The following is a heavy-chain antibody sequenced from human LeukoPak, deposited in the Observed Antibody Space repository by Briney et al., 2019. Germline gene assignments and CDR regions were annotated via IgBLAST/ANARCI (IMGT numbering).Heavy chain of an antibody. D-gene: IGHD2-2*01. CDR1: CDSFRSGAYY. CDR2: ICNSGST. Sequence: SQTLSLTCTVSCDSFRSGAYYWSWIRQHPGTGLEWIGYICNSGSTHYTSSLKSRLIISLDMSGNQFSLKLTPVTSADTAVYYCATVPDLSLCERAGLISCTNYYANRYYYYYMDVWAKGTTVTVSS. V-gene: IGHV4-31*03. J-gene: IGHJ6*03. CDR3: ATVPDLSLCERAGLISCTNYYANRYYYYYMDV.